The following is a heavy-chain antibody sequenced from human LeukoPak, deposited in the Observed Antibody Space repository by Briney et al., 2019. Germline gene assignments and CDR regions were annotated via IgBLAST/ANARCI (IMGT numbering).Heavy chain of an antibody. CDR2: IYYSGTT. D-gene: IGHD3-22*01. Sequence: SETLSLTCTVSGGSISSDYWSWIRQSPGKGLEWIGYIYYSGTTSYNPSLKSRVTISVDTSKKQFSLKLSSVTAADTAVYYCARHNQGSSGYYDYWGRGTLVTVSS. V-gene: IGHV4-59*08. CDR3: ARHNQGSSGYYDY. CDR1: GGSISSDY. J-gene: IGHJ4*02.